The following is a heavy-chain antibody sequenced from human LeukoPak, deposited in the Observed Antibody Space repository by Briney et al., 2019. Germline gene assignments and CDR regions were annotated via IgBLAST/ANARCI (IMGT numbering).Heavy chain of an antibody. D-gene: IGHD3-10*01. CDR1: GFTFSSYA. V-gene: IGHV3-23*01. CDR2: ISGSGGST. J-gene: IGHJ4*02. Sequence: PGGSLRLSCAASGFTFSSYAMSWVRQAPVKGLEWVSAISGSGGSTYYADSVKGRFTISRDNSKNTLYLQMNSLRAEDTAVYYCRLLWFGASFPAIDYWGQGTLVTVSS. CDR3: RLLWFGASFPAIDY.